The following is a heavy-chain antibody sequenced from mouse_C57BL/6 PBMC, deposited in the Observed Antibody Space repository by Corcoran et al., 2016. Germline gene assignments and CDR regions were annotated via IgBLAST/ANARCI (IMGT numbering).Heavy chain of an antibody. Sequence: EVQLQQSVAELVRPGASVKLSCTASGFNIKNTYMHWVKQRPEQGLEWIGRIDPANGNTKYAPKFQGNATITADNSSNTAYLQISSLTSEDTAIYDCARGDYYSNYDYAMDYWGQGTSVTVAS. CDR3: ARGDYYSNYDYAMDY. V-gene: IGHV14-3*01. CDR2: IDPANGNT. J-gene: IGHJ4*01. D-gene: IGHD2-5*01. CDR1: GFNIKNTY.